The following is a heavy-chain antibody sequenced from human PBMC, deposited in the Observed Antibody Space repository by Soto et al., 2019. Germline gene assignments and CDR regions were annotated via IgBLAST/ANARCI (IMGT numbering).Heavy chain of an antibody. V-gene: IGHV3-30*18. J-gene: IGHJ4*02. CDR2: ISYDGSNK. Sequence: GGSLRLSCAASGFTFSSYGMHWVRQAPGKGLEWVAVISYDGSNKYYADSVKGRFTISRDNSKNTLYLQMNSLRAEDTAVYYCAKGRRTRNSSGWYPVDYWGQGTLVTVSS. CDR3: AKGRRTRNSSGWYPVDY. CDR1: GFTFSSYG. D-gene: IGHD6-19*01.